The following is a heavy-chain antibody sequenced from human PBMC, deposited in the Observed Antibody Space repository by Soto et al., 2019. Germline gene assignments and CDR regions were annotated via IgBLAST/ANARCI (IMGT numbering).Heavy chain of an antibody. J-gene: IGHJ6*02. CDR1: GYTFASYY. D-gene: IGHD3-3*01. CDR2: INPSGGST. CDR3: ARDMTIRGYDGLSGVYYYYGMDV. V-gene: IGHV1-46*01. Sequence: ASVKVSCKASGYTFASYYMHWVRQAPGQGLEWMGIINPSGGSTSYAQKFQGRVTMTRDTSTSTVYMELSSLRSEDTAVYYCARDMTIRGYDGLSGVYYYYGMDVWGQGNTVTVS.